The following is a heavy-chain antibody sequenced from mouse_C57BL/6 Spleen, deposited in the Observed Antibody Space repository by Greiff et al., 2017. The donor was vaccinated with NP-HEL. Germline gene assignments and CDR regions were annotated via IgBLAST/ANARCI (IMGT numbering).Heavy chain of an antibody. CDR1: GYAFSSSW. CDR3: ERVRYGYAGGVGY. Sequence: VQLQQSGPELVKPGASVKISCKASGYAFSSSWMNWVKQRPGKGLEWIGRIYPGDGDTNYNGKFKGKATLTADKSSSTAYMQLSSLTSEDSAVYFCERVRYGYAGGVGYWGQGTTLTVSS. V-gene: IGHV1-82*01. D-gene: IGHD2-2*01. J-gene: IGHJ2*01. CDR2: IYPGDGDT.